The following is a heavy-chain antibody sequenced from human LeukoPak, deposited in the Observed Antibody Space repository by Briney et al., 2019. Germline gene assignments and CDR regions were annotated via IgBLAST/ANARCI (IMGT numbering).Heavy chain of an antibody. J-gene: IGHJ4*02. V-gene: IGHV1-18*01. CDR1: GYTFPSYG. Sequence: GASVKVSCTASGYTFPSYGISWVRQAPGQGPGGRGLNSANNGNTTYGQNLQGRVTMTTDTSTSTAYMELRSLRSDDTAVYYCATDLHRIVGATLLDYWGQGTLVTVSS. CDR2: NSANNGNT. D-gene: IGHD1-26*01. CDR3: ATDLHRIVGATLLDY.